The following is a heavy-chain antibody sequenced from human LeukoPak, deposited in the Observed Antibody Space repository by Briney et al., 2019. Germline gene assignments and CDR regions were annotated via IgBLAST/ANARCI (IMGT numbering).Heavy chain of an antibody. J-gene: IGHJ5*02. V-gene: IGHV3-33*01. CDR1: GFTFSSYG. Sequence: GGSLRLSCAASGFTFSSYGMPWVRQAPGKGLEWVAVIWYDGSNKYYADSVKGRFTISRDNSKNTLYLQMNSLRAEDTAVYYCAREGLYDFWSGYFRWFDPWGQGTLVTVSS. CDR3: AREGLYDFWSGYFRWFDP. D-gene: IGHD3-3*01. CDR2: IWYDGSNK.